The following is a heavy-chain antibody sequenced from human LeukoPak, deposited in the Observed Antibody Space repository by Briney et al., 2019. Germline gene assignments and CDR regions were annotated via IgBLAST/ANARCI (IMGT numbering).Heavy chain of an antibody. D-gene: IGHD3-10*01. CDR3: AKDVFGGIDY. Sequence: GGSLRLSCAASGFTFSSNPMHWVRQAPGKGLEWVAVTSHDENDKYYADSVKGRFTISRDNSKNTLYLQMNSLRIEDTAVYYCAKDVFGGIDYWGEGTLVTVSS. V-gene: IGHV3-30-3*01. J-gene: IGHJ4*02. CDR1: GFTFSSNP. CDR2: TSHDENDK.